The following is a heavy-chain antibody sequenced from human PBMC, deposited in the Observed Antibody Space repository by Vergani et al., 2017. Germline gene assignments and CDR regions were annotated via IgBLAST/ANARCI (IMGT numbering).Heavy chain of an antibody. V-gene: IGHV1-46*03. D-gene: IGHD3-9*01. CDR1: GYTFSNYY. CDR3: ARGDDDILTGYRY. CDR2: INPSGGHT. Sequence: QVQVVQSGAEVKKSGASVKVSCKTSGYTFSNYYMHWVRQAPGQGLEWMGIINPSGGHTNYAQKFQGRVTMTRDTSTNTVYMELSSLRSEDTAIYYCARGDDDILTGYRYWGQGTLVTVSA. J-gene: IGHJ4*02.